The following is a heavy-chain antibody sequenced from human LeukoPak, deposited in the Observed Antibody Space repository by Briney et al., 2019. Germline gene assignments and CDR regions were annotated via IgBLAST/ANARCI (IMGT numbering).Heavy chain of an antibody. CDR3: ARVGMDYSNYVSEY. Sequence: ASVKVSCKASGGTFSSYAISWVRQAPGQGLEWMGGITPIFGTAKYAQKVQGRVTMSTDESTGTAYMELSSLRSEDTAVYYCARVGMDYSNYVSEYWGQGTLVTVSS. D-gene: IGHD4-11*01. CDR2: ITPIFGTA. CDR1: GGTFSSYA. J-gene: IGHJ4*02. V-gene: IGHV1-69*05.